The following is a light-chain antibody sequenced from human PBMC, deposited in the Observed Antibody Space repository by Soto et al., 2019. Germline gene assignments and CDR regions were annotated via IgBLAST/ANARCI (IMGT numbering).Light chain of an antibody. CDR2: QDS. CDR3: QAWDSSTVV. CDR1: KLGDKY. J-gene: IGLJ2*01. V-gene: IGLV3-1*01. Sequence: SYELTQPPSVSVSPGQTASITCSGDKLGDKYACWYQQKPGQSPVLVIYQDSKLPSGIPERFSGSNSGNTATLTISGIQAMDEADYYCQAWDSSTVVFGGGTQLTVL.